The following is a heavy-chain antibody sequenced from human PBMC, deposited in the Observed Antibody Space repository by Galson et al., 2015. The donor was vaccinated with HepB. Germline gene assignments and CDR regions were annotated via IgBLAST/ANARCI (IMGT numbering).Heavy chain of an antibody. V-gene: IGHV4-59*01. CDR1: DGSINHYY. D-gene: IGHD6-25*01. Sequence: ETLSLTCTVSDGSINHYYWSWIRQPPGKGLEWLGFIYYSGSTNYNPSLKSRLTISVDRSNNQFSLKLRSVTAADTAVYYCARSGYTSGHFYLDVWGKGTTVTVSS. CDR3: ARSGYTSGHFYLDV. CDR2: IYYSGST. J-gene: IGHJ6*03.